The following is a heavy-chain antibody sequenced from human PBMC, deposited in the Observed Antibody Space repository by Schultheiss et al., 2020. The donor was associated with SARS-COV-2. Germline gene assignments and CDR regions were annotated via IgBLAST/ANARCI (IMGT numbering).Heavy chain of an antibody. J-gene: IGHJ4*02. CDR1: GGSISSSSYY. V-gene: IGHV4-39*01. Sequence: SETLSLTCTVSGGSISSSSYYWGWIRQPPGKGLEWIGSIYYSGSTYYNPSLKSRVTISVDTSKNQFSLKLSSVTAADTAVYYCARVSAVAYDSSGYTDYWGQGTLITVAS. CDR3: ARVSAVAYDSSGYTDY. D-gene: IGHD3-22*01. CDR2: IYYSGST.